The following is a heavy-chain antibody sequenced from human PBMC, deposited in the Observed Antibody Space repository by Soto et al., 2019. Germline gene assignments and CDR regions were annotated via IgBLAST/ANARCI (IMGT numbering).Heavy chain of an antibody. CDR3: ARDIRGYSYGKLDY. Sequence: SETLSLTCAVYGGSFSGYYWSWIRQPPGKGLEWIGEINHSGSTNYNPSLKSRVTISVDTSKNQFSLKLSSVTAADTAVYYCARDIRGYSYGKLDYWGQGTLVTVS. D-gene: IGHD5-18*01. J-gene: IGHJ4*02. CDR2: INHSGST. V-gene: IGHV4-34*01. CDR1: GGSFSGYY.